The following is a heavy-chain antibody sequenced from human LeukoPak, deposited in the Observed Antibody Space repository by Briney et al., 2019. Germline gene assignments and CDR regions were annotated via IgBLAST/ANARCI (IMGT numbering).Heavy chain of an antibody. CDR2: IYYSGST. V-gene: IGHV4-31*03. CDR3: ARGERATIVVAPNWFDP. D-gene: IGHD3-22*01. Sequence: PSETLSLTCTVSGGSISSGGYYWSWIRQHPGKGLEWIGYIYYSGSTYYNPSLKSRVTISVDTSKNQFSLKLSSVTAADTAVYYCARGERATIVVAPNWFDPWGQGTLVTVSS. J-gene: IGHJ5*02. CDR1: GGSISSGGYY.